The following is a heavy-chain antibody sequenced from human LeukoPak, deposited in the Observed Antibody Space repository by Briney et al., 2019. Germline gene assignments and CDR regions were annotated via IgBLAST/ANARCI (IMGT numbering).Heavy chain of an antibody. CDR3: TTGSIFGVVTYAEDY. V-gene: IGHV3-15*01. CDR2: IKSKSDGGTA. D-gene: IGHD3-3*01. Sequence: PGGSLKLSCEAPGFTFNTAWLSGFRQAPGKGLGRVGRIKSKSDGGTAEYTAPVRGRFIISRDDSRNMMYLQMNSLRTEDTAVYYCTTGSIFGVVTYAEDYWGQGTLVTVSS. CDR1: GFTFNTAW. J-gene: IGHJ4*02.